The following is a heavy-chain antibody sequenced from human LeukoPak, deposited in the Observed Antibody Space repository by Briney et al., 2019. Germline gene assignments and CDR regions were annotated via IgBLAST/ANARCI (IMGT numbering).Heavy chain of an antibody. D-gene: IGHD6-13*01. J-gene: IGHJ4*02. CDR1: GYSIRSGYY. V-gene: IGHV4-38-2*02. CDR2: IYQSGST. Sequence: SETLSLTCTVSGYSIRSGYYWGWIRQPPGKGLEWIGSIYQSGSTYYNPSLKSRVTISVDRSKNQFSLKLSSVTAADTAVYYCARDRVRSSSWFFDYWGQGTLVTVSS. CDR3: ARDRVRSSSWFFDY.